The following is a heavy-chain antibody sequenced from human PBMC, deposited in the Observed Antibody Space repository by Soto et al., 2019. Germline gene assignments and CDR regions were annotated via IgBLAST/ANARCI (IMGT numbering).Heavy chain of an antibody. V-gene: IGHV3-21*01. CDR1: GFTFSSYS. CDR2: ISSSSSYI. Sequence: EVQLVESGGDLVKPGGSLRLSCAASGFTFSSYSMNWVRQAPGKGLEWVSSISSSSSYIYYADSVKGRFTISRDNAKNSLYLQMNSLRAEDTAVYYCARDGKGGTYTDYWGQGTLVTVSS. CDR3: ARDGKGGTYTDY. D-gene: IGHD2-15*01. J-gene: IGHJ4*02.